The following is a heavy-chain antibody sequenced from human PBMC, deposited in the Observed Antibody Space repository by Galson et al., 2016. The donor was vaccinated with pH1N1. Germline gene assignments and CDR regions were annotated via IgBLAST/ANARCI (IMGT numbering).Heavy chain of an antibody. Sequence: SVKVSCKASGYSFTRYYMHWVRQAPGQGLEWMGIINPSGGSTVYAEKFQGRVTMTSDTSTSTAYMGLSSLRSEDTAVYYCARWRSILGITGFDIWGQGTLVTVSS. CDR3: ARWRSILGITGFDI. CDR1: GYSFTRYY. J-gene: IGHJ4*02. V-gene: IGHV1-46*03. D-gene: IGHD1-26*01. CDR2: INPSGGST.